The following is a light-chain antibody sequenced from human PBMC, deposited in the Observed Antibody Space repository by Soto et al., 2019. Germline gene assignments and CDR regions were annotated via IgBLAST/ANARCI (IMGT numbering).Light chain of an antibody. V-gene: IGLV1-40*01. CDR2: GNS. Sequence: QSVLTQPTSVSGAPGQRVTISCTGSSSNIGAFYDVHWYQQLPGTAPKLLIFGNSNRPSGVPDRFSGSKSGTSASLAITGLQAEDEADYYCQSYDSSLSGWVFGGGTKLTVL. CDR1: SSNIGAFYD. CDR3: QSYDSSLSGWV. J-gene: IGLJ3*02.